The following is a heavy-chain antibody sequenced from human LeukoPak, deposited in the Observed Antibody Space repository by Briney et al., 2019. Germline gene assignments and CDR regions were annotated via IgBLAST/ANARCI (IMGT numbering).Heavy chain of an antibody. D-gene: IGHD4-11*01. CDR1: GFTFSSYA. Sequence: GGSLRLSCAASGFTFSSYAMIWVRQAPGKGLEWVSIISSSGDSTYHADSVKGRFTFSRDNSKNTLSLQMSSLGADDTAVYYCAKVGTIETTEELNWFDPWGQGTLVTVYS. CDR3: AKVGTIETTEELNWFDP. CDR2: ISSSGDST. J-gene: IGHJ5*02. V-gene: IGHV3-23*01.